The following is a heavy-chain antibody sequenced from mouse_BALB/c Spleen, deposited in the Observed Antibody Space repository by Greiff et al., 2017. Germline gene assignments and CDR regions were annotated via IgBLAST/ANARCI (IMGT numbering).Heavy chain of an antibody. Sequence: VKLVESGPGLVAPSQSLSITCTVSGFSLTDYGVSWIRQPPGKGLEWLGVIWGGGSTYYNSALKSRLSISKDNSKSQVFLKMNSLQTDDTAMYYCAKHMITTIYWYFDVWGAGTTVTVSS. CDR2: IWGGGST. V-gene: IGHV2-6-5*01. J-gene: IGHJ1*01. D-gene: IGHD2-4*01. CDR3: AKHMITTIYWYFDV. CDR1: GFSLTDYG.